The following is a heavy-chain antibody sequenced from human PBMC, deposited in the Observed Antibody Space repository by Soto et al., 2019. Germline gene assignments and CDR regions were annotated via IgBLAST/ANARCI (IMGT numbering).Heavy chain of an antibody. CDR2: INSDGSST. D-gene: IGHD1-1*01. J-gene: IGHJ4*02. Sequence: DQGKGLVWVSRINSDGSSTSYADSVKGRFTISRDNAKNTLYLQMNSLRAEDTAVYYCGKTGNDYWGQGTLVTVSS. CDR3: GKTGNDY. V-gene: IGHV3-74*01.